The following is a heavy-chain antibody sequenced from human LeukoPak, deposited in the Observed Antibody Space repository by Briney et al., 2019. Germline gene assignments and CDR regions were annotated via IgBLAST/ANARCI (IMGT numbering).Heavy chain of an antibody. CDR2: INPISGAT. J-gene: IGHJ3*02. CDR3: ARDPTTGTIRWAASDI. D-gene: IGHD1-1*01. CDR1: GYTFTDYF. Sequence: GASVKVSCKASGYTFTDYFLHWVRQAPGLGLEWMGCINPISGATMSAQKFQGRVTMTRDTSITTAYMDLTSLTSDDTAMYYCARDPTTGTIRWAASDIWGQGTMVTVSS. V-gene: IGHV1-2*02.